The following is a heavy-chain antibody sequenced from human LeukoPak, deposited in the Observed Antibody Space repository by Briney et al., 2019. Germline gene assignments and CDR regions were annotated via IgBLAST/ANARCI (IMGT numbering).Heavy chain of an antibody. J-gene: IGHJ3*01. V-gene: IGHV3-23*01. Sequence: GGSLRLSCVASGFALSEFALTWVRQAPGKGLQWVSSISGNGGTTQYADSVKGRFTISRDNSKNTLYLQMNSLRVGGTAMYFCAKDPNGDYIGAFDFWGQGTVVTVSS. D-gene: IGHD2-21*02. CDR2: ISGNGGTT. CDR1: GFALSEFA. CDR3: AKDPNGDYIGAFDF.